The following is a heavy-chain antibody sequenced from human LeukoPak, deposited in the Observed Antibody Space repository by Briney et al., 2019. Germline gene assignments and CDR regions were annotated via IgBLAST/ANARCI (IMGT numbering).Heavy chain of an antibody. J-gene: IGHJ4*02. V-gene: IGHV3-30*02. D-gene: IGHD3-10*01. CDR1: GFTFSSYG. CDR2: IRYDGSNK. Sequence: GGSLRLSCAASGFTFSSYGMHWVRQAPGKGLEWVAFIRYDGSNKYYADSVKGRFTISRDNSKNTLYLQMNSLRAEDTAVYYCANDHGYYYGSGSYDYWGQGTLVTVSS. CDR3: ANDHGYYYGSGSYDY.